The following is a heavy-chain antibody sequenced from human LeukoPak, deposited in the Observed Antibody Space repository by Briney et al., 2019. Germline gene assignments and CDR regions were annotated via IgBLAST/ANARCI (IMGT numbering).Heavy chain of an antibody. CDR3: ARIPQSVYCSSTSCRAYYYYYYMDV. J-gene: IGHJ6*03. CDR2: INHSGST. Sequence: SETLSLTCAVYGGSFSGYYWSWIRQPPGKGLEWFGEINHSGSTNYNPSLKSRVTISVDTSKNQFSLKLSSVAAADTAAYYCARIPQSVYCSSTSCRAYYYYYYMDVWGKGTTVTVSS. V-gene: IGHV4-34*01. CDR1: GGSFSGYY. D-gene: IGHD2-2*01.